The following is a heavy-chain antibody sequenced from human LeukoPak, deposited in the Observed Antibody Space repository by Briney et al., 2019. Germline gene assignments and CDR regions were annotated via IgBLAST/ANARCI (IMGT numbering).Heavy chain of an antibody. CDR1: GFTFSSLA. CDR2: VSGSGGYT. V-gene: IGHV3-23*01. Sequence: GGSLRLSCAASGFTFSSLAMSWVRQAPGKRREWVSGVSGSGGYTYYADSVKGRFTISRDNSKNTLYLQMNSLRAEDTAVYYCAKVKVVVTEGPSDYWGQGTLVTVSS. J-gene: IGHJ4*02. CDR3: AKVKVVVTEGPSDY. D-gene: IGHD2-21*02.